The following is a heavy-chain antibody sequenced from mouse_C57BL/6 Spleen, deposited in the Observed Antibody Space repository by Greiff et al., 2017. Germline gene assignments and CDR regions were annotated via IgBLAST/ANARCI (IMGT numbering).Heavy chain of an antibody. CDR3: ARGYDYDSWFAY. V-gene: IGHV1-22*01. J-gene: IGHJ3*01. CDR2: INPNNGGT. Sequence: EVQLQQSGPELVKPGASVKMSCKASGYTFTDYNMHWVKQSHGKSLEWIGHINPNNGGTSYNQKFKGKATLTVNKSSSTAYMELRSLTSEDSAVYYCARGYDYDSWFAYWGQGTLVTVSA. CDR1: GYTFTDYN. D-gene: IGHD2-4*01.